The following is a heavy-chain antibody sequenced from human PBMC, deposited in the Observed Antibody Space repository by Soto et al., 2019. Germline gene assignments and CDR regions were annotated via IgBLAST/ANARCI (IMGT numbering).Heavy chain of an antibody. V-gene: IGHV3-48*02. CDR2: ISSSSSTI. CDR1: GFTFSSCS. Sequence: GGSLRLSCAASGFTFSSCSINWVRQAPGKGLEWVSYISSSSSTIYYADSVKGRFTISRDNAKNSLYLQMNSLRDEDTAVYYCASWYYEFWSGWFDPWGQGTLVTVSS. D-gene: IGHD3-3*01. J-gene: IGHJ5*02. CDR3: ASWYYEFWSGWFDP.